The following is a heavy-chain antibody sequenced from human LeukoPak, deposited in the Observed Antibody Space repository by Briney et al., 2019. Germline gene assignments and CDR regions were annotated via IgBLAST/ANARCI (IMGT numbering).Heavy chain of an antibody. V-gene: IGHV3-23*01. CDR2: ISGSGGST. D-gene: IGHD2-2*01. CDR3: AKDHVPAAGDDAFDI. Sequence: GGSLRLSCAVSGFNFGSYSMTWVRQAPGKGLEWVSAISGSGGSTYYADSVKGRFTISRDNSKNTLYLQMNSLRAEDTALYYCAKDHVPAAGDDAFDIWGQGTMVTVSS. CDR1: GFNFGSYS. J-gene: IGHJ3*02.